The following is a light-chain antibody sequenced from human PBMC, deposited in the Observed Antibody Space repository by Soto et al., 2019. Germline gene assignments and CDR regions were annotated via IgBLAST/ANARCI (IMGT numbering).Light chain of an antibody. CDR1: QSISTY. CDR3: HQTYSNPWT. CDR2: AAS. J-gene: IGKJ1*01. Sequence: DIQMTQTPSSLSTSAGDSVSITCRASQSISTYLHWYQQKQGMGPKVLIYAASRLQSGVPSRFSGSGSGADFTLTISSQQPKDFATYDCHQTYSNPWTFGHGTKAEIK. V-gene: IGKV1-39*01.